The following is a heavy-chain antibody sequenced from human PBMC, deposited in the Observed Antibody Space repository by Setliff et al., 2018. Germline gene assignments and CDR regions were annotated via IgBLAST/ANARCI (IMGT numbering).Heavy chain of an antibody. D-gene: IGHD6-13*01. CDR2: IRSKAYGGTT. V-gene: IGHV3-49*04. J-gene: IGHJ6*02. CDR1: GFTFGDYA. CDR3: TRVGRQLVYYYYGMDV. Sequence: PGGSLRLSCTASGFTFGDYAMSWVRQAPGKGLEWVGFIRSKAYGGTTEYAASVKGRFTISRDDSKSIAYLQMNSLKTEDTAVYYCTRVGRQLVYYYYGMDVWGQGTTGTVS.